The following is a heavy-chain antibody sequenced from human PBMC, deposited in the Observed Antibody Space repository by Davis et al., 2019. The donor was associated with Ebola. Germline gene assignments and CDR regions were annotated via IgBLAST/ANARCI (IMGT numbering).Heavy chain of an antibody. CDR1: GGSISSSTYY. J-gene: IGHJ4*02. D-gene: IGHD3-10*01. CDR3: ARVSWGFIDY. V-gene: IGHV4-39*07. Sequence: MPSETLSLTCAVSGGSISSSTYYWGWIRQPPGKGLEWIGNIYYSGSTHYNPSLKSRVTISVDTSKNQFSLKLSSVTAADTAVYYCARVSWGFIDYWGQGTLVTVSS. CDR2: IYYSGST.